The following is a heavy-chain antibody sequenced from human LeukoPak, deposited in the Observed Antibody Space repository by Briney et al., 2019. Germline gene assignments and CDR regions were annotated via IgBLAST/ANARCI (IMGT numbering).Heavy chain of an antibody. Sequence: QPGGSLRLPCAASGFTFSSYGMHWVRQAPGKGLEWVAFIRYDGSNKYYADSVKGRFTISRDNSKNTLYLQMNSLRAEDTAVYYCARDRGAAAVDFDYWGQGTLVTVSS. CDR1: GFTFSSYG. V-gene: IGHV3-30*02. J-gene: IGHJ4*02. CDR2: IRYDGSNK. D-gene: IGHD6-13*01. CDR3: ARDRGAAAVDFDY.